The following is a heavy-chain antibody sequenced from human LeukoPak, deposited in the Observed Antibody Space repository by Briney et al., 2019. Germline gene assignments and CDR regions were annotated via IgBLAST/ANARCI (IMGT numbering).Heavy chain of an antibody. CDR2: IGGSGVTT. CDR1: GFTISSHY. Sequence: GGSLRLSCVASGFTISSHYIIWVRQAPGKGLEWVSSIGGSGVTTYYADSVRGRFTISRDNSKNTLYLQMDSLRAEDTAVYYCAKLRSGSESWGQGTLVTVSS. V-gene: IGHV3-23*01. CDR3: AKLRSGSES. J-gene: IGHJ5*02. D-gene: IGHD2-15*01.